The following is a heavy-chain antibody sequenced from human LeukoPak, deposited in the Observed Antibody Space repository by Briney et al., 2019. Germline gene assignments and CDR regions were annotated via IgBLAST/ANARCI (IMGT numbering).Heavy chain of an antibody. J-gene: IGHJ6*02. CDR1: GDSVSSNSAA. CDR2: TYYRSKWFN. Sequence: SQTLSLTCAISGDSVSSNSAAWNWIRQSPSRGLEWLGSTYYRSKWFNNYAVSVKSRITIDPDTSKNQFSLQLNSVTPEDAAVYYCARWLHQQADMDVWGQGTTVTVSS. V-gene: IGHV6-1*01. CDR3: ARWLHQQADMDV. D-gene: IGHD5-18*01.